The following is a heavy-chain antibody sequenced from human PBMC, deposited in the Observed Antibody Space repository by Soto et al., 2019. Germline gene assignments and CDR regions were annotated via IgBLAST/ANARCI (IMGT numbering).Heavy chain of an antibody. D-gene: IGHD2-15*01. CDR1: GFTLSNYA. CDR2: IYVGGDT. CDR3: ARDIRGYGAHY. V-gene: IGHV3-66*01. J-gene: IGHJ4*01. Sequence: GGSLRLSCAASGFTLSNYAVNWVRQAPGKGLEWVSIIYVGGDTYHADSVKGRFTISRDNSKNTLYLQMNSLRAEDTAVYYCARDIRGYGAHYWGQGTLVTVSS.